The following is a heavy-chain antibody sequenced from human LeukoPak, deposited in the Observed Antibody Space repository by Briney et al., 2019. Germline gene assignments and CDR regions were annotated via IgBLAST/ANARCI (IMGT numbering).Heavy chain of an antibody. CDR2: IYSDNT. J-gene: IGHJ4*02. CDR1: GFTVSSNS. D-gene: IGHD1-14*01. V-gene: IGHV3-53*01. CDR3: ARRAGIYSHPYDY. Sequence: GGSLRLSCTVSGFTVSSNSMSWVRQAPGKGLEWVSFIYSDNTHYSDSVKGRFTISRDNSKNTLYLQMNSLRAEDTAVYYCARRAGIYSHPYDYWGQGTLVTVSS.